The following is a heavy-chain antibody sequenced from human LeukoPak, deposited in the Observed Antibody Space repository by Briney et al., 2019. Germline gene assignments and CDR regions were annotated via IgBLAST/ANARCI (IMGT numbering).Heavy chain of an antibody. CDR1: GGTFSSYA. J-gene: IGHJ6*02. CDR2: IIPILGIA. D-gene: IGHD2-15*01. Sequence: SVKVSCTASGGTFSSYAISWVRQAPGQGLEWMGRIIPILGIANYAQKFQGRVTITADKSTSTAYMELSSLRSEDTAVYYCARDRVVAATPHFYYYGMDVWGQGTTVTVSS. V-gene: IGHV1-69*04. CDR3: ARDRVVAATPHFYYYGMDV.